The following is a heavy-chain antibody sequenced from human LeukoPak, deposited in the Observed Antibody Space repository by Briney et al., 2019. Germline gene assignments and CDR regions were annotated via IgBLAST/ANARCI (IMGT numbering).Heavy chain of an antibody. CDR1: GFSVSSYY. CDR2: IYRGGDT. CDR3: AKNTILVDTEI. D-gene: IGHD5-18*01. V-gene: IGHV3-53*01. J-gene: IGHJ4*02. Sequence: GGSLRLSCAASGFSVSSYYMSWVGHAAGNGLEWVSVIYRGGDTYYAASVKGRFTISRDDSKNTVYLQMNSLRAEDTAFYYCAKNTILVDTEIWGQGTLVTVSS.